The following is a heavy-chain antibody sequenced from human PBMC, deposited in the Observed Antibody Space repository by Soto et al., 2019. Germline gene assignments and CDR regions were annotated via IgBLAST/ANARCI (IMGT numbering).Heavy chain of an antibody. V-gene: IGHV1-69*01. J-gene: IGHJ6*02. CDR2: IIPVFGLV. D-gene: IGHD3-22*01. Sequence: QVHLLLQSGAEVKKPGSSVKVSCKASGGTPSNSAISWVRQAPGQGLEWMGGIIPVFGLVKYAQNFQGRVTSSADESTNTASMGRSGLRPEDTAVYYCAGGRIVVVGSRAYYGMDVWGQGTTVTVPS. CDR3: AGGRIVVVGSRAYYGMDV. CDR1: GGTPSNSA.